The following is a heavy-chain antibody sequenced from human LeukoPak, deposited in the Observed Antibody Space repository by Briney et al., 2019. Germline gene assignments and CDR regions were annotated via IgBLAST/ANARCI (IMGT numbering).Heavy chain of an antibody. V-gene: IGHV3-33*01. CDR1: GFTFSSYG. D-gene: IGHD6-13*01. J-gene: IGHJ5*02. CDR2: IWYDGSNK. Sequence: GGSLRLSCAASGFTFSSYGMHWVRQAPGKGLEWVAVIWYDGSNKYYADSVKGRFTISRDNSKNTLYLQMNSLRAEDTPVYYCARGAAAGTYNWFDPWGQGTLVTVSS. CDR3: ARGAAAGTYNWFDP.